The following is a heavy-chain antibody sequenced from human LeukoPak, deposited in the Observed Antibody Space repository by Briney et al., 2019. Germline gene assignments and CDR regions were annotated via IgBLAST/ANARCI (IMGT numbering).Heavy chain of an antibody. Sequence: SETLSLTCAFYGGSFSGYYWSWIRQPPGKGLEWIGEINHSGSTNYNPSLKSRVTISVDTSKNQFSLKLSSVTAADTAVYYCARAQYDSPDYWGQGTLVTVSS. CDR3: ARAQYDSPDY. CDR2: INHSGST. D-gene: IGHD3-3*01. CDR1: GGSFSGYY. J-gene: IGHJ4*02. V-gene: IGHV4-34*01.